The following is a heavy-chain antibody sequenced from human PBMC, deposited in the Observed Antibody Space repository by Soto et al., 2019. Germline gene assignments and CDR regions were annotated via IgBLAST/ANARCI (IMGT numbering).Heavy chain of an antibody. D-gene: IGHD3-3*01. CDR2: INSDGSST. CDR3: ARGGTYYDFWSGYHDDAFDI. Sequence: EVQLVESGGGLVQPGGSLRLSCAASGFTFSSYWMHWVRQAPGKGLVWVSRINSDGSSTSYADSVKGRFTISRDNAKNTLYLQMNSLRAEDTAVYYCARGGTYYDFWSGYHDDAFDILGQGTMVTVSS. J-gene: IGHJ3*02. CDR1: GFTFSSYW. V-gene: IGHV3-74*01.